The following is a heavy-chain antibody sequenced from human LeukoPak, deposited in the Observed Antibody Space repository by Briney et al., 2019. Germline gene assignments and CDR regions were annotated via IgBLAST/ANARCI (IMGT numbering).Heavy chain of an antibody. D-gene: IGHD6-13*01. CDR3: VRGDYSSSWYLDH. CDR1: GFNFSSYE. CDR2: ISTSGCTI. V-gene: IGHV3-48*03. Sequence: GGSLRLSCAACGFNFSSYEMIWVRPAAGKGLDWISYISTSGCTIYYGDSVEGRFTISRDNAKNSLYLQMNSLRAEDTAVYYCVRGDYSSSWYLDHWGQGTLVTVSS. J-gene: IGHJ4*02.